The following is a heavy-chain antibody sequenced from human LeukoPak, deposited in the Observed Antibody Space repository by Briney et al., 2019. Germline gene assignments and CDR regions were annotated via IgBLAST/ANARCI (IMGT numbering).Heavy chain of an antibody. CDR2: INPNSGGT. V-gene: IGHV1-2*02. J-gene: IGHJ4*02. D-gene: IGHD3-22*01. CDR3: ARDLSSYYYDSSGYPGGLDY. CDR1: GYTFTGYY. Sequence: ASVKVCCKASGYTFTGYYMHWVRQAPGQGLEWMGWINPNSGGTNYAQKFQGRVTMTRDTSISTAYMELSRLRSDDTAVYYCARDLSSYYYDSSGYPGGLDYWGQGTLVTVSS.